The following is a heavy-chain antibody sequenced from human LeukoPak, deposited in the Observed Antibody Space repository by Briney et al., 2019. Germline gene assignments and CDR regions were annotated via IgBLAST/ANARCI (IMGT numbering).Heavy chain of an antibody. CDR3: ARRYSNSWYSIDY. Sequence: GGSLRLSCAASGFTFSDYSMNWVRQAPGKGLEWISSISSRSTYIYYADSVKGRFTISRDNAKNSLYLQMNSLRAEDTAVYYCARRYSNSWYSIDYWGQGTLVTVSS. CDR2: ISSRSTYI. J-gene: IGHJ4*02. CDR1: GFTFSDYS. V-gene: IGHV3-21*01. D-gene: IGHD6-13*01.